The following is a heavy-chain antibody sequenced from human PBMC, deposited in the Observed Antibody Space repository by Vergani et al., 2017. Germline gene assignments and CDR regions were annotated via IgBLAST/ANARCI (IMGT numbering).Heavy chain of an antibody. CDR1: GYTFTSYY. Sequence: QGQLAQSGAEVKKPGASVKVSCKASGYTFTSYYMHWVRQAPGQGLEWMGIINPSGGSTSYAQKFQGRVTMTRDTSTSTVYMELTSLTSDDTAVYYCVRGGTFDWLSTWGQGTLVTVSS. CDR2: INPSGGST. J-gene: IGHJ5*02. D-gene: IGHD3-9*01. V-gene: IGHV1-46*01. CDR3: VRGGTFDWLST.